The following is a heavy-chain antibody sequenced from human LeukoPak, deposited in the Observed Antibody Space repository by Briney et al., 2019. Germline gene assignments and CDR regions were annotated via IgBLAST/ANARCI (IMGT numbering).Heavy chain of an antibody. CDR2: INPNSGGT. CDR1: GGTFSSYA. CDR3: ARSLGLRVPFDI. V-gene: IGHV1-2*02. D-gene: IGHD7-27*01. Sequence: ASVKVSCTASGGTFSSYAISWVRQAPGQGLEWMGWINPNSGGTNYAQKFQGRVTMTRDTSISTAYMELSRLRSDDTAVYYCARSLGLRVPFDIWGQGTMVTVSS. J-gene: IGHJ3*02.